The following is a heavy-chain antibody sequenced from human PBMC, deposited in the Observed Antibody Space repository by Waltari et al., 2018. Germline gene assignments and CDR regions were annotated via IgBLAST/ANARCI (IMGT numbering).Heavy chain of an antibody. CDR1: GFTVSSNY. CDR2: IYSGGST. CDR3: ARDRYYDTWGYFQH. V-gene: IGHV3-66*02. D-gene: IGHD3-22*01. J-gene: IGHJ1*01. Sequence: EVQLVESGGGLVQPGGSLRLSCAASGFTVSSNYMSWVRQAPGKGLECVSVIYSGGSTYYADSVKGRFTISRDNSKNTLYLQMNSLGAEDTAVYYCARDRYYDTWGYFQHWGQGTLVTVSS.